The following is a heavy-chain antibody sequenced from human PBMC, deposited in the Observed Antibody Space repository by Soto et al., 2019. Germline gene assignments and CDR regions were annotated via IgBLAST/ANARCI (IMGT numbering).Heavy chain of an antibody. Sequence: EVQVVESGGGLAQPGGSLRLSCAASGFSFSRYEMNWVRQAPGKGLEWVSHISGSGSDTYYADSVKGRFTISRDNAKNSLFLKRNGWRVEERAVYYCWSEGNKWAGGGQGPRVIASS. CDR2: ISGSGSDT. V-gene: IGHV3-48*03. D-gene: IGHD1-26*01. CDR1: GFSFSRYE. J-gene: IGHJ4*02. CDR3: WSEGNKWAG.